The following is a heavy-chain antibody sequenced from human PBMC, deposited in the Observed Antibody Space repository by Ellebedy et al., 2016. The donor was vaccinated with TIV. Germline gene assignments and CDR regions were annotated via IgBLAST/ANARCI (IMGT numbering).Heavy chain of an antibody. CDR3: ARRGSYGDYAVQINNWFDR. Sequence: PGGSLRLSCAASGFTFRSYWMSWVRQAPGKGLEWVANIYQAGSEKYYVDSVKGRFTISRDNAKNSLYLQMNSLRVEDTAVYYCARRGSYGDYAVQINNWFDRWGQGTLVTVYS. CDR2: IYQAGSEK. D-gene: IGHD3-16*01. J-gene: IGHJ5*02. V-gene: IGHV3-7*01. CDR1: GFTFRSYW.